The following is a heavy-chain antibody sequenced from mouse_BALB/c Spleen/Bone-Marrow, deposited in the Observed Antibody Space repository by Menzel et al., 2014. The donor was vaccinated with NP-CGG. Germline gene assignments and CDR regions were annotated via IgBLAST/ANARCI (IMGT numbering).Heavy chain of an antibody. D-gene: IGHD1-3*01. CDR3: AYIGDYRSGYAMEY. Sequence: QVQLQQSGAELVKPGASVKLSCKASGYTFTSYWMHWVKLRPGQGFEWIGEINPSNGGTNYNEKFKRKATLTVDKSSSTAHMHLSSVTSEETAVYYYAYIGDYRSGYAMEYWGQGTPVTASP. V-gene: IGHV1-53*01. CDR1: GYTFTSYW. J-gene: IGHJ4*01. CDR2: INPSNGGT.